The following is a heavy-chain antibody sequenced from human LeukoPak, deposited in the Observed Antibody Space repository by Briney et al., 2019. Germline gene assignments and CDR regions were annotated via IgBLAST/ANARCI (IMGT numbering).Heavy chain of an antibody. D-gene: IGHD1-1*01. CDR3: ARGMSNSPYYFYYYMDV. V-gene: IGHV7-4-1*02. CDR1: GYTFTSYT. J-gene: IGHJ6*03. Sequence: ASVKASRKASGYTFTSYTMKWVRQAPGQGLEWMGCINTNTEKPTYAQGFTGRFVFSLDTSVSTAYLQISSLKAEETAVYYCARGMSNSPYYFYYYMDVWGKGTTVTVSS. CDR2: INTNTEKP.